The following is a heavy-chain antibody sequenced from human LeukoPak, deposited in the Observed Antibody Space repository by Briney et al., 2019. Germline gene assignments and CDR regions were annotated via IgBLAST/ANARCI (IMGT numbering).Heavy chain of an antibody. CDR1: GFTFDNYY. Sequence: PGGSLRLSCAASGFTFDNYYMHWVRQAPGKGLEWVSVIYWGSSSIGYTDYVKGRVTISRDNAKNTLYLQMNSLRAEDTALYYCAKDMGYCSSTSCYVFDYWGQGTLVTVSS. CDR2: IYWGSSSI. CDR3: AKDMGYCSSTSCYVFDY. J-gene: IGHJ4*02. V-gene: IGHV3-9*01. D-gene: IGHD2-2*01.